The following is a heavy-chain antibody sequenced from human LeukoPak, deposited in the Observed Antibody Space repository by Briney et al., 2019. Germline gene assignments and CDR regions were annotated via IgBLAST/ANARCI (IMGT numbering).Heavy chain of an antibody. D-gene: IGHD3-22*01. J-gene: IGHJ4*02. CDR2: ISDRSDGP. CDR1: GFTFTRYA. Sequence: RGSLRVSCATSGFTFTRYALTWVRQAPGKGLEWVSSISDRSDGPSFADSVRGRFTISRDNSRNTLHLQMNSLRAEDTAVYYCARATYYYPGSGYYYFFDYWGQGALVTVSS. V-gene: IGHV3-23*01. CDR3: ARATYYYPGSGYYYFFDY.